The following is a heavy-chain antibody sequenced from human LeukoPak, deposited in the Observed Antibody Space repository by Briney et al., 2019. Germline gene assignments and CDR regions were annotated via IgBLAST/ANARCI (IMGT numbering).Heavy chain of an antibody. CDR3: ARVASHCSGGSCCASDCYDYMDV. J-gene: IGHJ6*03. Sequence: GGSLSLSCAVSGFSFSSYAMSWVRLAPGKGMGWVSAISVSGGSTYYADSVTDRLTTVTENSTNTLYQPMTSQGAAAPAVYYWARVASHCSGGSCCASDCYDYMDVWGKGTTVTISS. D-gene: IGHD2-15*01. CDR2: ISVSGGST. V-gene: IGHV3-23*01. CDR1: GFSFSSYA.